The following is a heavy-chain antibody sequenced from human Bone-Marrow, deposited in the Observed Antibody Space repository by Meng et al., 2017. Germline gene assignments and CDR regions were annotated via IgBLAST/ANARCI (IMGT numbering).Heavy chain of an antibody. CDR2: INPKSGDT. V-gene: IGHV1-2*06. J-gene: IGHJ4*02. D-gene: IGHD6-25*01. CDR1: GYNFPDYY. CDR3: ARDEDISAAWKLFGDY. Sequence: ASVKVSCKPSGYNFPDYYIHWVRRAPGQGLEWMGRINPKSGDTHYAQKFQARVTMTGDTSIRTAYMELSGLRSDDQAMYYCARDEDISAAWKLFGDYWGQGTLVTVSS.